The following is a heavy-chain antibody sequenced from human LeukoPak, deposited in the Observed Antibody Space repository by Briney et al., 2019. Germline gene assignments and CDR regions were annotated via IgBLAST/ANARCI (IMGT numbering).Heavy chain of an antibody. J-gene: IGHJ4*02. CDR3: AREPGIVGATDHCYFDY. D-gene: IGHD1-26*01. CDR1: GYTFTSYY. CDR2: INPSGGST. V-gene: IGHV1-46*01. Sequence: ASVKVSCKASGYTFTSYYMHWVRQAPGQGLEWMGIINPSGGSTSYVQKFQGRVTMTRDMSTSTVYMELSSLRSEDTAVYYCAREPGIVGATDHCYFDYWGQGTLVTVSS.